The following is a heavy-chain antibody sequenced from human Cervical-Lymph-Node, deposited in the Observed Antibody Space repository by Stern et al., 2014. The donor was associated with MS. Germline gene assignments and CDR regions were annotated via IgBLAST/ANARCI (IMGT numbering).Heavy chain of an antibody. Sequence: EKLQESGPGLVQPSQTLSLTCPVSGGSISSGGYYWSWIRQHPGKGLEWVGDIYYSGSTNFNPSLKSRVTISIETSKNQFSLKLSSVTAADTAVYYCARVPYDFWSGYYPFDYWGQGTLLTVSS. J-gene: IGHJ4*02. D-gene: IGHD3-3*01. CDR2: IYYSGST. CDR1: GGSISSGGYY. CDR3: ARVPYDFWSGYYPFDY. V-gene: IGHV4-31*03.